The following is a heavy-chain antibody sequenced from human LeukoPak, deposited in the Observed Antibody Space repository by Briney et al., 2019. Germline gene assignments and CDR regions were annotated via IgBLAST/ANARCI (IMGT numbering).Heavy chain of an antibody. D-gene: IGHD6-19*01. Sequence: ASVKLSCKASGYTFTNYAMHWVRQAPGQRLEWMGWINTGNGNTKYSQEFQGRVTITRDTSANTAYMELSSLRSEDMAVYYCARAVKYRSGPLTDLLPYYFDYWGQGTLVTVSS. CDR1: GYTFTNYA. CDR2: INTGNGNT. J-gene: IGHJ4*02. CDR3: ARAVKYRSGPLTDLLPYYFDY. V-gene: IGHV1-3*03.